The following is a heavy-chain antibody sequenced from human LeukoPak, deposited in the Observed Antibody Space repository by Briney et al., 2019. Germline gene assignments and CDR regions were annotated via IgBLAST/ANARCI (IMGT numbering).Heavy chain of an antibody. Sequence: ASVKVSCKASGYTFTSYGISWVRQAPGQGLEWMGWMNPNSGNTGYAQSFQGRVTMTRNTSISTAYMELSSLRSEDTAVYYCARAAHWTTILGYWGQGTLVTVSS. CDR2: MNPNSGNT. CDR3: ARAAHWTTILGY. J-gene: IGHJ4*02. D-gene: IGHD3/OR15-3a*01. CDR1: GYTFTSYG. V-gene: IGHV1-8*02.